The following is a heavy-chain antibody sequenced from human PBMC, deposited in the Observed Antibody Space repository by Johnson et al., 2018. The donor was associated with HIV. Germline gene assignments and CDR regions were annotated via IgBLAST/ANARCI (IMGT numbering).Heavy chain of an antibody. CDR1: GFTFSDYY. Sequence: VQLVESGGGLVKPGGSLRLSCAASGFTFSDYYMSWIRQAPGKGLEWIGFIRSKAYGGTTEYAASVKGRFTISRYDSKSIAYLQMNSLKTEDTAVYYCTRDAAVGFCSAGRREPLCAFDIWGQGTMVTVSS. CDR3: TRDAAVGFCSAGRREPLCAFDI. V-gene: IGHV3-49*05. CDR2: IRSKAYGGTT. J-gene: IGHJ3*02. D-gene: IGHD2-15*01.